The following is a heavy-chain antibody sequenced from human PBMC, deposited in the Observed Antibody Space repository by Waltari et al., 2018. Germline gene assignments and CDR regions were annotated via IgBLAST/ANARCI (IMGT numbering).Heavy chain of an antibody. V-gene: IGHV4-34*01. CDR1: GGSFSGYY. Sequence: QVQLQQWGAGLLKPSETLSLTCAVYGGSFSGYYWSWIRQPPGKGLEWIGEINHRGSTNYTPSLKSRVTISVDTSKNQFSLKRSSVTAADTAVYYCARGYYYDSSATRVRFGFDYWGQGTLVTVSS. CDR2: INHRGST. J-gene: IGHJ4*02. D-gene: IGHD3-22*01. CDR3: ARGYYYDSSATRVRFGFDY.